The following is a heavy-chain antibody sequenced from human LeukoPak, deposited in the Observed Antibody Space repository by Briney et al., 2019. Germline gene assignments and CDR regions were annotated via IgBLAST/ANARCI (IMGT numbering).Heavy chain of an antibody. CDR1: GYTFTRYY. Sequence: ASVKVSCKASGYTFTRYYLHWVRQAPGQGLEWMGIINPSGGRTNNAQQFQGRVTMTRDTSTSTVYMQLSSLRSEDTAVYYCARALGYCSAGSCRDGLYWGQGTLLTVSS. CDR3: ARALGYCSAGSCRDGLY. V-gene: IGHV1-46*01. J-gene: IGHJ4*02. CDR2: INPSGGRT. D-gene: IGHD2-15*01.